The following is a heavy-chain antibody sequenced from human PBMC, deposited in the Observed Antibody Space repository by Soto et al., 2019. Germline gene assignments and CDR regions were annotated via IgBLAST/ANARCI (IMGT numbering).Heavy chain of an antibody. CDR2: IYPGDSDT. CDR3: ARQKLWMATINNDAFDI. J-gene: IGHJ3*02. D-gene: IGHD2-21*01. CDR1: GYTFSTYW. V-gene: IGHV5-51*01. Sequence: GESLKISCKASGYTFSTYWIGWVRQMPGRGLEWMGFIYPGDSDTSYSPSFQGQVTISADKSTSTVYLQWSSLKASDTAMYYCARQKLWMATINNDAFDIWGQGTMVT.